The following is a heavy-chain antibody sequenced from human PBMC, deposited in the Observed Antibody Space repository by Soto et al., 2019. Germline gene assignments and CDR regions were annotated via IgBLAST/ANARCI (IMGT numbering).Heavy chain of an antibody. V-gene: IGHV3-23*01. Sequence: EVQVLESGGGLVQPGGSLRLSCAASGFTFSSYVMSWVRQAPGKGLEWVSSITGSGDGTYYADSLKGRFTISRDNSKDTMYLQLDSLRGEDTAVYYCAKGGRAVPAAYGMDVWGQGTTVTVSS. CDR3: AKGGRAVPAAYGMDV. CDR1: GFTFSSYV. D-gene: IGHD2-2*01. CDR2: ITGSGDGT. J-gene: IGHJ6*02.